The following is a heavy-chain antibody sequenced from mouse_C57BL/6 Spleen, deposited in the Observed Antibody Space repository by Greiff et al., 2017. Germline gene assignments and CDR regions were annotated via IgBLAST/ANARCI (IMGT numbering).Heavy chain of an antibody. J-gene: IGHJ3*01. CDR3: ARGDYYGSSGFAY. CDR2: IYPRDGST. V-gene: IGHV1-85*01. Sequence: VKLMESGPELVKPGASVKLSCKASGYTFTSYDINWVKQRPGQGLEWIGWIYPRDGSTKYNEKFKGKATLTVETSSSTAYMERHSLTSEDSAVYFCARGDYYGSSGFAYWGQGTLVTVSA. CDR1: GYTFTSYD. D-gene: IGHD1-1*01.